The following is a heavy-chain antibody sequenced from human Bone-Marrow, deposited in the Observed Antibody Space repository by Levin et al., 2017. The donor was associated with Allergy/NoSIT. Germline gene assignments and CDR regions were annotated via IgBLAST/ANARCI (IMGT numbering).Heavy chain of an antibody. CDR3: AGDTGGFAFDL. Sequence: SETLSLTCTLSGGAISIFYWNWIRQFPGKGLEWLGYITHTGRTNYSPSLKSRLTVSLDTSKNQFSLNLSSMTAADTALYFCAGDTGGFAFDLWGPGKMVTVSS. J-gene: IGHJ3*01. V-gene: IGHV4-59*01. CDR1: GGAISIFY. CDR2: ITHTGRT. D-gene: IGHD1-1*01.